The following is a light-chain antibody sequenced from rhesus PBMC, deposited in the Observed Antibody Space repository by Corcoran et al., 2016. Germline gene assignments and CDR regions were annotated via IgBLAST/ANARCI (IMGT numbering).Light chain of an antibody. CDR3: QQNNNSPWT. Sequence: DIQMTQSPSSLSASVGDRVTITCRASQGISTRLAWYQQKPGKAPNLLIYRASNLERGVPSRFSGSGSGTEVALTLSSLQPEDIATYYCQQNNNSPWTFGPGTKVEIK. V-gene: IGKV1-69*01. J-gene: IGKJ1*01. CDR2: RAS. CDR1: QGISTR.